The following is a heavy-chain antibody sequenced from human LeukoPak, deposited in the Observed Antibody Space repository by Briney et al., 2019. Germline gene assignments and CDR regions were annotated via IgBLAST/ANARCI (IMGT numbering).Heavy chain of an antibody. D-gene: IGHD3/OR15-3a*01. CDR1: GFTFSSYA. CDR2: ISGSGGST. V-gene: IGHV3-23*01. J-gene: IGHJ4*02. Sequence: GGSLRLSCAASGFTFSSYAMSWVRQAPGKGLEWVTAISGSGGSTYYADSVKGRFTISRDNSKNTLYLQMNSLRAEDTAVYYCAKGNKDWLLKLNFDYWGQGTLVTVS. CDR3: AKGNKDWLLKLNFDY.